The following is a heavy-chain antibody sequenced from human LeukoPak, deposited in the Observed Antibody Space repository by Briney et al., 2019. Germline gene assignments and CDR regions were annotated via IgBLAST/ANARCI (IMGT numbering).Heavy chain of an antibody. CDR3: ARVSPMTDGAFDL. J-gene: IGHJ3*01. Sequence: GGSLRLSCEGSGFMFGRHGLIWVRQAPGKGLDWLSFSGPSGGTRLYADSVKGRFTISRDNAENSVFLQMNSLRVEDTAVYYCARVSPMTDGAFDLWGQGVMVTVSS. CDR1: GFMFGRHG. CDR2: SGPSGGTR. D-gene: IGHD2-21*02. V-gene: IGHV3-48*03.